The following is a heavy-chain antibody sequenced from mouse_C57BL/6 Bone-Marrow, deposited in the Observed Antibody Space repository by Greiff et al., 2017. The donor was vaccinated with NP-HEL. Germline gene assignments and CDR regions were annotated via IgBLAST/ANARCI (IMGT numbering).Heavy chain of an antibody. V-gene: IGHV1-50*01. J-gene: IGHJ2*01. CDR2: IDPSASYP. CDR3: ATAYDGYGPYSVGN. Sequence: QVQLQQPGAELVKPGASVKLSCKASGYTFPSYWMQWVKQRPGQGLEWIGEIDPSASYPNYNQQFKRKATLPVDPPSRTAYLPLISLTSEHSAVFYCATAYDGYGPYSVGNWGDGTTLT. CDR1: GYTFPSYW. D-gene: IGHD2-3*01.